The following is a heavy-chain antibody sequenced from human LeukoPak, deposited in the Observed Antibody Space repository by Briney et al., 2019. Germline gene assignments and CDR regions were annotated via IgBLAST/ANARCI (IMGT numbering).Heavy chain of an antibody. J-gene: IGHJ6*02. V-gene: IGHV3-74*01. D-gene: IGHD5-12*01. CDR3: ARDRDIVATLYYYGMDV. CDR2: INSDGSST. CDR1: GFTFSSYW. Sequence: PGGSLRLSCAASGFTFSSYWMHWVRQAPGKGLVWVPRINSDGSSTSYADSVKGRFTISRDNAKNTLYLQMNSLRAEDTAVYYCARDRDIVATLYYYGMDVWGQGTTVTVSS.